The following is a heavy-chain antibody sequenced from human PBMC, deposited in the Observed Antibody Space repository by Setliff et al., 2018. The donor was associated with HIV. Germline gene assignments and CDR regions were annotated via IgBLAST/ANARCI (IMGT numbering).Heavy chain of an antibody. CDR1: GYSISSGYY. V-gene: IGHV4-38-2*01. CDR2: IHHSGNT. D-gene: IGHD2-21*02. CDR3: ARSDSYCAGDCYGVDGVDAFDI. J-gene: IGHJ3*02. Sequence: KASETLSLTCPVSGYSISSGYYWGWIRQPPGRGLEWIGAIHHSGNTYYNPSLKSRVTISVDTSKNLFSLQVNSVTAADTAVYYCARSDSYCAGDCYGVDGVDAFDIWGQGTRVTVS.